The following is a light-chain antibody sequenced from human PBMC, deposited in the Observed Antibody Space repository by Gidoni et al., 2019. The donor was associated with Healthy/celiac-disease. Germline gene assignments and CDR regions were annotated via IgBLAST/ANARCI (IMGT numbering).Light chain of an antibody. CDR2: SNN. Sequence: QSVLTQPPSASGTPGPRVTISCSGSSSNLGSNTVNWYQQLPGPAPKLLIYSNNQRPSGVPGRFSGSKSGTSASLAISGLQSEDEADYYCAAWDDSLNGWVFGGGTKLTVL. J-gene: IGLJ3*02. CDR1: SSNLGSNT. CDR3: AAWDDSLNGWV. V-gene: IGLV1-44*01.